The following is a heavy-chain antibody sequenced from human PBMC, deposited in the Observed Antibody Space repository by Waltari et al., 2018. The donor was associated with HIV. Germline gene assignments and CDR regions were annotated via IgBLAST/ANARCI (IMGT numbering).Heavy chain of an antibody. V-gene: IGHV1-18*01. CDR2: ISGYKGNT. CDR3: ARGVSIVRGVMIRGHMDV. D-gene: IGHD3-10*01. CDR1: GYTFSAYP. J-gene: IGHJ6*02. Sequence: VQLVQSGAEMRKPGASVKVSCRASGYTFSAYPISWVRQAPGQGLEWMGWISGYKGNTNYAQKFQGRVNMTTDTATSTAHMELRSLRSDDTAVYYCARGVSIVRGVMIRGHMDVWGQGTTVTVSS.